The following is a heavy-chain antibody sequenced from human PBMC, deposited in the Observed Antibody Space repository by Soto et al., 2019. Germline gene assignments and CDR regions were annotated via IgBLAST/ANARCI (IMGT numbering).Heavy chain of an antibody. V-gene: IGHV1-2*02. J-gene: IGHJ4*02. CDR2: INPNSGGT. D-gene: IGHD2-15*01. CDR3: ARVNVVVVAATREYYFDY. CDR1: GYTFTGYY. Sequence: ASVKVSCKASGYTFTGYYMHWVRQAPGQGLEWMGWINPNSGGTNYAQKFQGRVTMTRDTSISTAYMELSRLRSDDMAVYYCARVNVVVVAATREYYFDYWGQGTLVTVS.